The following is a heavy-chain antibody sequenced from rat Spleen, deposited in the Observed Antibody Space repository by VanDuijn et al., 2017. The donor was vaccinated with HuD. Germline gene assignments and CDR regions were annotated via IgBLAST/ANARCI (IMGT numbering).Heavy chain of an antibody. CDR2: IWSNGAT. V-gene: IGHV2-47*01. CDR3: ARQDYYGYYYVMDA. J-gene: IGHJ4*01. CDR1: GLSLPSNS. Sequence: QVQLKESGPGLVQPSQTLSLTCTVSGLSLPSNSVSWIRQPPGKGLEWMGVIWSNGATDYNSAIKSRLSISRDTSKGQVFLKMNGLQTEDIATYYCARQDYYGYYYVMDAWGQGTSVTVSS. D-gene: IGHD1-6*01.